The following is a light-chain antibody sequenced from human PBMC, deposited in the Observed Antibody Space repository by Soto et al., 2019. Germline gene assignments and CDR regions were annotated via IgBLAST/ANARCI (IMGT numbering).Light chain of an antibody. J-gene: IGLJ1*01. CDR2: RDS. Sequence: SYELTQPLSVSVALGQTARITCGGNNIGSKNVHWYQQKPCQAPVLVIYRDSNRPSGIPERFSGSNSGNTATLTISGAQAGDEADYYCQAWDSSTAVFGTGTKVTVL. CDR1: NIGSKN. CDR3: QAWDSSTAV. V-gene: IGLV3-9*01.